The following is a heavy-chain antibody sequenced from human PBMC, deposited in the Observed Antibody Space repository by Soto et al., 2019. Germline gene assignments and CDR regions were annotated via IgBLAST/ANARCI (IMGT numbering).Heavy chain of an antibody. CDR1: GFTFSSYA. V-gene: IGHV3-23*01. J-gene: IGHJ4*02. CDR2: ISGSGGST. Sequence: EVQLLESGGGLVQPGGSLRLSCAASGFTFSSYAMNWVRQAPGKGLEWVSAISGSGGSTYYADSVKGRFTISSDNSNNTLYLQMNSLRAEDTAVYYCAKDPAIVATITEDYWGQGTLVTVSS. D-gene: IGHD5-12*01. CDR3: AKDPAIVATITEDY.